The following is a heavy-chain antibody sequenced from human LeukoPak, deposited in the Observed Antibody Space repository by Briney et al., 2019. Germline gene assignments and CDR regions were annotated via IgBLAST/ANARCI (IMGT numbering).Heavy chain of an antibody. CDR3: ARSTYSSSWLGFYYYYYMDV. Sequence: ASVKVSCKASGYTFTSYYIHWVRQAPGQGLEWMGIINPSGGSTSYAQKFQGRVTMTRDMSMSTVYMELSSLRSEDTAVYCCARSTYSSSWLGFYYYYYMDVWSKGTTVTVSS. J-gene: IGHJ6*03. D-gene: IGHD6-13*01. V-gene: IGHV1-46*01. CDR1: GYTFTSYY. CDR2: INPSGGST.